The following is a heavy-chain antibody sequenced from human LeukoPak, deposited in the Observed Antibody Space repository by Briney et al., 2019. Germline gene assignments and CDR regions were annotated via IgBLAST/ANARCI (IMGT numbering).Heavy chain of an antibody. CDR1: GFTFSNYG. Sequence: GSLRLSCAASGFTFSNYGMHWVRQAPGKGLEWVAVIWYDGSNKYYADSVKGRFTISRDNSKNTLYLQMNSLRAEDTAVYYCARGGRLPQYHPCDYWGQGTLVTVSS. CDR3: ARGGRLPQYHPCDY. J-gene: IGHJ4*02. D-gene: IGHD4-11*01. V-gene: IGHV3-33*01. CDR2: IWYDGSNK.